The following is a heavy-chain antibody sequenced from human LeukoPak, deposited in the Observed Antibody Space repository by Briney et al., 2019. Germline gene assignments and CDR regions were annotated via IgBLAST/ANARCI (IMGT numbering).Heavy chain of an antibody. CDR3: ARGTFYSDSSSAYSPFNR. D-gene: IGHD3-22*01. CDR2: IKQDGSEK. CDR1: GFTFSSFW. Sequence: GGSLRLSCAASGFTFSSFWMSWVRQAPGKGLEWVANIKQDGSEKYYVDSVTGRFTISTDNAKNSLFLQMDSLRAEDTAIYYCARGTFYSDSSSAYSPFNRWGQGTLVTVSS. J-gene: IGHJ5*02. V-gene: IGHV3-7*03.